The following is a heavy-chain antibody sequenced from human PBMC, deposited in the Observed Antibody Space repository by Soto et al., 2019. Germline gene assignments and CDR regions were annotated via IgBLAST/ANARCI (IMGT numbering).Heavy chain of an antibody. CDR1: GDSISSPKW. Sequence: QVQLQKSGPGLGKPSGTLSLNCAVSGDSISSPKWWTWVRQPPGKGLEWIGDMLHSGTTNYNPSLKSRVTISVDKSKNQFSLNLYSVTAADTAVYYCAYSPGWYRHDLWGPGTLVIVSS. CDR2: MLHSGTT. J-gene: IGHJ3*01. CDR3: AYSPGWYRHDL. D-gene: IGHD6-19*01. V-gene: IGHV4-4*02.